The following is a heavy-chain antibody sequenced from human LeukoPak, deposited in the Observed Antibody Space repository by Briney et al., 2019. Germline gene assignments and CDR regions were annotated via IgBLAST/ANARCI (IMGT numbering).Heavy chain of an antibody. CDR3: ARGGATKLDY. CDR2: IYYSGST. J-gene: IGHJ4*02. Sequence: SQTLSLTCTVSGGSISSGGYYWSWIRQHPGKGLEWIGYIYYSGSTYSNPSLRGRITISVDTSKNQFSLKLSSVTAADTAVYYCARGGATKLDYWGQGTLVTVSS. V-gene: IGHV4-31*03. CDR1: GGSISSGGYY. D-gene: IGHD1-26*01.